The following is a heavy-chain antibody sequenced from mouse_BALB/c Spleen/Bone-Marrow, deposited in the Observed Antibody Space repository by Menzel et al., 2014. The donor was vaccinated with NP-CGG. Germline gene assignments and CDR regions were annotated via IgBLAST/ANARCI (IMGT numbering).Heavy chain of an antibody. CDR2: INPSNGGT. V-gene: IGHV1S81*02. CDR1: GYTFXSYY. CDR3: SRGRRDALDY. Sequence: VQLQQSGAGLVKPGASVKLSCKASGYTFXSYYMYWVKQRPGQGLEWFGEINPSNGGTNFNEKFKNKATLTVDKSSSTAYMQLSSLTSEDSAVYYCSRGRRDALDYWGQGTSVTVSS. J-gene: IGHJ4*01.